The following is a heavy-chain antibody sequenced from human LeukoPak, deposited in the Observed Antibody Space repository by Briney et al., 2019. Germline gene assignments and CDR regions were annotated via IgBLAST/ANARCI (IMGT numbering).Heavy chain of an antibody. V-gene: IGHV3-48*03. Sequence: PGGSLRLSCAASGFTFSTYEMNWVRQAPGKGLEWLSYMSNNGRTIYYADSVKGRFTISRDNAKNSLYLQMNSLSAEDTAVYYCARVTEYYIDYWGQGTQVTVSS. J-gene: IGHJ4*02. CDR3: ARVTEYYIDY. CDR2: MSNNGRTI. CDR1: GFTFSTYE.